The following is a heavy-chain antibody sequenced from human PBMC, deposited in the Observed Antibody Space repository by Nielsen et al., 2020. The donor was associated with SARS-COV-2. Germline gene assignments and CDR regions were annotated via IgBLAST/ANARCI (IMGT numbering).Heavy chain of an antibody. V-gene: IGHV1-46*01. CDR2: INPSGGST. CDR3: ARVCGVIAARSYNWFDP. D-gene: IGHD6-6*01. Sequence: ASVKVSCKASGYTFTSYYMHWVRQAPGQGLEWMGIINPSGGSTSYAQKFQGRVTMTRDTSTSTVYMELSSLRSEDTAVYYCARVCGVIAARSYNWFDPWGQGTLVTVSS. J-gene: IGHJ5*02. CDR1: GYTFTSYY.